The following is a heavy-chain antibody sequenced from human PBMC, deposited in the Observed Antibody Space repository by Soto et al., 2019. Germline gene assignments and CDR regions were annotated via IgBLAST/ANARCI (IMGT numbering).Heavy chain of an antibody. V-gene: IGHV3-48*01. CDR3: ARGPGGGDWLIDK. Sequence: PAGSLRLSCAASGFTFSSHSMNLVRQAPGKGLECISFISSSSSSIIYADSVKGRFTISRDNAKNSLYLQMNSLRVEDTAVYYGARGPGGGDWLIDKWGQGTLVTVSS. J-gene: IGHJ4*02. D-gene: IGHD2-21*01. CDR1: GFTFSSHS. CDR2: ISSSSSSI.